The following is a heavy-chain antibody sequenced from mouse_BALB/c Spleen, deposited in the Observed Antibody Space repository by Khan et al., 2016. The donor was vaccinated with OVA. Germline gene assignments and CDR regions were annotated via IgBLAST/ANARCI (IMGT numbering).Heavy chain of an antibody. D-gene: IGHD4-1*01. V-gene: IGHV5-6*01. CDR1: GFTFSTYG. J-gene: IGHJ3*01. CDR2: LNSDGDYT. Sequence: MQLEESGGDLVKPGGSLRLSCAASGFTFSTYGMSWVRQPPDKRLEWVATLNSDGDYTYYPDTVKGRFTISRNNAENTLYLQMSSLKSEDTAIYYGASHLTGSVAYWGQGTLVTVSA. CDR3: ASHLTGSVAY.